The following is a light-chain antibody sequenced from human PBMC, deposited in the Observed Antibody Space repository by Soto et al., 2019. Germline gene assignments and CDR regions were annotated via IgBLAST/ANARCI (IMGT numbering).Light chain of an antibody. V-gene: IGKV3-11*01. J-gene: IGKJ3*01. Sequence: EIVFTQSPDTLSLSPGERATLFCRASQSVNNYVAWYQQQHGQAPRLLIYDASKRASGIPARFSGGGSGTDFTLTISSLEPEDSAVYYCQQRSNWMFTFGPGTKVDIK. CDR1: QSVNNY. CDR3: QQRSNWMFT. CDR2: DAS.